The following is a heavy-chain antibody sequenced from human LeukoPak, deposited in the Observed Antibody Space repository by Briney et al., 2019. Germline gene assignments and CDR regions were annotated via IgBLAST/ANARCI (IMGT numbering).Heavy chain of an antibody. CDR2: IYYSGST. V-gene: IGHV4-59*01. Sequence: SETLSLTCTVPGGSISSYYWSWIRQPPGKGLEWIGYIYYSGSTDYNPSLKSRVTISVDTSKNQFSLKLSSVTAADTAVYYCARGDYYDSSGYYYIHWGQGTLVTVSS. CDR3: ARGDYYDSSGYYYIH. D-gene: IGHD3-22*01. J-gene: IGHJ4*02. CDR1: GGSISSYY.